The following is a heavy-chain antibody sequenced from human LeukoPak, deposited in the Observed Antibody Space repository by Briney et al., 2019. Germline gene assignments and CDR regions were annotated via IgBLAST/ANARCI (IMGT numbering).Heavy chain of an antibody. CDR1: GGSISSYY. J-gene: IGHJ3*02. Sequence: SETLSLTCTVSGGSISSYYWSWIRQPPGKGLEWIGYIYYSGSTNYNPSLKSRVTISIDTSKNQFSLKLSSVTAADTAVHYCARTASGDSYGLAFDIWGQGTMVTVSS. CDR2: IYYSGST. D-gene: IGHD5-18*01. V-gene: IGHV4-59*12. CDR3: ARTASGDSYGLAFDI.